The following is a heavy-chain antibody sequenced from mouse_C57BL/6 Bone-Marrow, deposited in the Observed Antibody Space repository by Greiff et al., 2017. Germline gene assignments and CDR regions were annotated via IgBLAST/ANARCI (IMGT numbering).Heavy chain of an antibody. V-gene: IGHV1-64*01. CDR1: GYTFTSYW. CDR3: ARSRIPLAY. CDR2: IHPNSGST. J-gene: IGHJ3*01. Sequence: VQLQQPGAELVKPGASVKLSCKASGYTFTSYWMHWVKQRPGQGLEWIGMIHPNSGSTNYNEKFKSKDTLTVDKSSSTAYMQLSSLTSEDSAVYYCARSRIPLAYWGQGTLVTVSA.